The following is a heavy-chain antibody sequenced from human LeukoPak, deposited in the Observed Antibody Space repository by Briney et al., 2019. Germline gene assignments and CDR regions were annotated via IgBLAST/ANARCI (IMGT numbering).Heavy chain of an antibody. Sequence: ASVKVSCKASGDTFTGYYIHWVRQAPGQGLEWMGWINPNSGGTNYAQKFQGRVTMTRDTSISTAYMELSRLRSDDTAVYYCARVEIWGHSFDIWGQGTMVTVSS. CDR3: ARVEIWGHSFDI. D-gene: IGHD7-27*01. J-gene: IGHJ3*02. V-gene: IGHV1-2*02. CDR1: GDTFTGYY. CDR2: INPNSGGT.